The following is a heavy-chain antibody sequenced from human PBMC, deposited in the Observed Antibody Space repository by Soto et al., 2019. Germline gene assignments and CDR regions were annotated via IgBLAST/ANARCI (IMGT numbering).Heavy chain of an antibody. CDR1: GGSTSSYY. D-gene: IGHD1-26*01. J-gene: IGHJ5*02. CDR2: IYYSGST. Sequence: SETLSLTCAVYGGSTSSYYWSWIRQPPGKGLEWIGYIYYSGSTNNNPSLKSRVTTSVDTSKNQFSLKLSSVTAADTAVYYCARKVGATDWFDPWGQGILVTVSS. CDR3: ARKVGATDWFDP. V-gene: IGHV4-59*08.